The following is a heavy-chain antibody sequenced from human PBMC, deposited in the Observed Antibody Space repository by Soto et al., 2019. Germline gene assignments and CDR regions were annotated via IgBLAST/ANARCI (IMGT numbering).Heavy chain of an antibody. Sequence: PSETLSLTCTVSGDSISTFYWGWMRQSPGKELEWIGYVYYTGSTNYNPSLKSRVTISVDRSKNQFSLKPTSANAADTAVYYCARGRTVRNYADDSSDYFYFFDYWGQGTQVTV. D-gene: IGHD3-22*01. CDR1: GDSISTFY. J-gene: IGHJ4*02. V-gene: IGHV4-59*01. CDR2: VYYTGST. CDR3: ARGRTVRNYADDSSDYFYFFDY.